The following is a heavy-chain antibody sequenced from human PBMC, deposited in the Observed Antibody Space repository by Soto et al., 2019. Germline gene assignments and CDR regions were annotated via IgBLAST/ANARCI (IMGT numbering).Heavy chain of an antibody. J-gene: IGHJ4*02. D-gene: IGHD3-10*01. Sequence: EVPLLESGGGLVQPGGSLRLSCAASGFTFNNYAMTWVRQVPGKGLEWVSAISGGGDTTSYADSVKGRFTVSRDGSKNTLYLQMSSLRAEDTALYYCAKGRGGSGSLTPRVDFWGQGTLVTVSS. CDR2: ISGGGDTT. CDR3: AKGRGGSGSLTPRVDF. CDR1: GFTFNNYA. V-gene: IGHV3-23*01.